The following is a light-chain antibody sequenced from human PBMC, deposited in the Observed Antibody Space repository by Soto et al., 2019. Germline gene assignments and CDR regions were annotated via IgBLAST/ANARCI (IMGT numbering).Light chain of an antibody. J-gene: IGKJ3*01. Sequence: EIVLTQSPGTLSLSPGERATLSCRASQSVSSSYLAWHQQKPGQAPRLLISAASSRATGIPDRFSGSGSGTDFTLTISRLEPEDFAVYYCQQYGTSPFTFAPGTKVDI. V-gene: IGKV3-20*01. CDR1: QSVSSSY. CDR3: QQYGTSPFT. CDR2: AAS.